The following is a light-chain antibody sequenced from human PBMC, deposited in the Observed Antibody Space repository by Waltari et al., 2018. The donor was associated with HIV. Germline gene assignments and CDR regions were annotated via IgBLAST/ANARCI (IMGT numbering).Light chain of an antibody. CDR1: SRDAGGYNY. CDR2: DVS. V-gene: IGLV2-14*03. CDR3: SSYTSSSTLGV. J-gene: IGLJ1*01. Sequence: QSALTQPASVSGSPGQSITISCTGTSRDAGGYNYVSWYQQHPGKAPKLMIYDVSNRPSGVSNRFSGSKSGNTASLTISGLQAEDEADYYCSSYTSSSTLGVFGTGTKVTVL.